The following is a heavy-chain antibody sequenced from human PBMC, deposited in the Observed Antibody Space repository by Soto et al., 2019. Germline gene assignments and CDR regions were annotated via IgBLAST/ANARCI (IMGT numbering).Heavy chain of an antibody. Sequence: SDTLSLTCTVSGGSISSSSYYWGWIRQPPGKGLEWIGSIYYSGSTYYNPSLKSRVTISVDTSKNQFSLKLSSVTAADTAVYYCAREHDYGDYGGDYYYGMDVWGQGTTLTVSS. D-gene: IGHD4-17*01. CDR2: IYYSGST. CDR3: AREHDYGDYGGDYYYGMDV. J-gene: IGHJ6*02. V-gene: IGHV4-39*07. CDR1: GGSISSSSYY.